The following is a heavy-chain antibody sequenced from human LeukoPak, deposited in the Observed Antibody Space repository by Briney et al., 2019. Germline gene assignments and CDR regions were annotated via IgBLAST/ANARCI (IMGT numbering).Heavy chain of an antibody. D-gene: IGHD2-15*01. CDR1: GYTFTSYG. V-gene: IGHV1-18*01. CDR2: VSAYADDT. CDR3: ARDCIGCHGFDY. J-gene: IGHJ4*02. Sequence: ASVKVSCKASGYTFTSYGISWVRQAPGQGLEWMGWVSAYADDTNYVQKFQGRVTMTTDTSTTTAYMELRSLRSDDTAVYYCARDCIGCHGFDYWGQGTLVTVSS.